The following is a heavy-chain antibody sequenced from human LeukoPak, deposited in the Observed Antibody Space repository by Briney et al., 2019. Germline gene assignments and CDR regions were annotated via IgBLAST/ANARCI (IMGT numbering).Heavy chain of an antibody. V-gene: IGHV4-34*01. J-gene: IGHJ1*01. CDR1: GGSFSGYY. Sequence: SETLSLTCAVYGGSFSGYYWSWIRQPPGKGLEWIGEINHSGSTNYNPSLKSRVTISVDTSKNQFSLKLSSVTAADTAVYYCARRFGPVAGTGRYFQHWGQGTLVTVSS. CDR3: ARRFGPVAGTGRYFQH. CDR2: INHSGST. D-gene: IGHD6-19*01.